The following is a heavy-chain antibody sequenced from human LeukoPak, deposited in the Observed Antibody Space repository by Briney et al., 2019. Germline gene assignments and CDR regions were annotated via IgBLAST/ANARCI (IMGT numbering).Heavy chain of an antibody. CDR1: GYTFTGYY. J-gene: IGHJ6*03. CDR3: ASQGYCSSTGCYQAASSNYYYYYMDV. D-gene: IGHD2-2*01. CDR2: INPNSGGT. Sequence: GASVKVSCKASGYTFTGYYMHWVRQAPGQGLEWMGWINPNSGGTNYAQKFQGRVTMTRDTSISTAYMELSRLRSDDTAVYYCASQGYCSSTGCYQAASSNYYYYYMDVWGKGTTVTVSS. V-gene: IGHV1-2*02.